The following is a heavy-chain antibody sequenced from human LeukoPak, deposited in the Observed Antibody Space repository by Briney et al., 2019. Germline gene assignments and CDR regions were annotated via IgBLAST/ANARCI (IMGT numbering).Heavy chain of an antibody. J-gene: IGHJ4*02. CDR2: VYSGGST. D-gene: IGHD2-2*01. CDR1: GFTVSSNY. Sequence: GGSLRLSCAASGFTVSSNYMSWVRQAPGKGLEWVSVVYSGGSTHYADSVKGRFTISRHNSKNTLYLQMNSLRAEDTAVYYCARDPGYCSSTSCPPSGWGQGTLVTVSS. CDR3: ARDPGYCSSTSCPPSG. V-gene: IGHV3-53*04.